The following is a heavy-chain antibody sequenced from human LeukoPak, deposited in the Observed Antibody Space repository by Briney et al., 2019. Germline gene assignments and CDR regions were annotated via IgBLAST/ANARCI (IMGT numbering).Heavy chain of an antibody. Sequence: PGGSLRLSCAASGFTFSSYAVSWVRQAPGKGLEWVSAISGSGGSTYYADSVKGRFTISRDNSKNTLYLQMNSLRAEDTAVYYCAKADISWPRCFDYWGQGTLVTVSS. J-gene: IGHJ4*02. D-gene: IGHD3-9*01. V-gene: IGHV3-23*01. CDR3: AKADISWPRCFDY. CDR2: ISGSGGST. CDR1: GFTFSSYA.